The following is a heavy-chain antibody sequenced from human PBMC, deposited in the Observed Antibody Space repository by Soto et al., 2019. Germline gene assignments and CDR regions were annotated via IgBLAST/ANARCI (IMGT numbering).Heavy chain of an antibody. CDR3: ARATGTLRSRNCDY. Sequence: SETLSLTCALSGGSITSGGYYWGWIRQPPGQGLEWIGSINHTGSTYYSKSLRSRLTMSVDTSKSQFSLRLSSVTAADTAVYYCARATGTLRSRNCDYWGQGSLVTVSS. V-gene: IGHV4-31*11. D-gene: IGHD1-1*01. CDR1: GGSITSGGYY. CDR2: INHTGST. J-gene: IGHJ4*02.